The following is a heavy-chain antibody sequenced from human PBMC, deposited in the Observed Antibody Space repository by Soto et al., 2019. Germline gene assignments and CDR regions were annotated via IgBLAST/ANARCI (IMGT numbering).Heavy chain of an antibody. CDR1: GFTFSSYA. CDR3: ATEAYDFWSGYYSKGFHY. J-gene: IGHJ4*02. Sequence: PGGSLRLSCAASGFTFSSYAMSWVRQAPGKGLEWVSAISGSGGSTYYADSVKGRFTISRDNSKNTLYLQMNSLRAEDTAVYYCATEAYDFWSGYYSKGFHYWGQGTLVTVSS. CDR2: ISGSGGST. D-gene: IGHD3-3*01. V-gene: IGHV3-23*01.